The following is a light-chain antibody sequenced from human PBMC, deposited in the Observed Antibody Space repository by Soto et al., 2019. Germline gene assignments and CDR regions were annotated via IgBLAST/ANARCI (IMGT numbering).Light chain of an antibody. CDR2: KVS. CDR1: QSLVHSDGNTH. J-gene: IGKJ2*01. Sequence: DVVMTQSPLSLSVTLGQPASISCRSSQSLVHSDGNTHLNWFQQRPGQSPRRLICKVSNREYGIPDRFSGSTSGTDFTLKISRVEAEDVGVYYCMQGTHWPYTFGQGTKLEIK. CDR3: MQGTHWPYT. V-gene: IGKV2-30*02.